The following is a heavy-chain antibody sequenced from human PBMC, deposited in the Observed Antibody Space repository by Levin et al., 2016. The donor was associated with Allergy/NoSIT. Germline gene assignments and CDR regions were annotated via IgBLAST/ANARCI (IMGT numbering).Heavy chain of an antibody. J-gene: IGHJ4*02. CDR3: ARHVGAKQWLVLGDRPQYYFDY. V-gene: IGHV4-39*01. D-gene: IGHD6-19*01. Sequence: SETLSLTCTVSGGSISSSSYYWGWIRQPPGKGLEWIGSIYYSGSTYYNPSLKSRVTISVDTSKNQFSLKLSSVTAADTAVYYCARHVGAKQWLVLGDRPQYYFDYWGQGTLVTVSS. CDR1: GGSISSSSYY. CDR2: IYYSGST.